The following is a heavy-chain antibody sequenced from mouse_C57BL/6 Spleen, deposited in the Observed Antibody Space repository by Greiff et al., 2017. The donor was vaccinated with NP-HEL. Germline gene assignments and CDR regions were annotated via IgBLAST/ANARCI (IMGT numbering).Heavy chain of an antibody. CDR3: TRTGGSSYNWYFDV. V-gene: IGHV1-5*01. CDR2: IYPGNSDT. J-gene: IGHJ1*03. Sequence: EVQLQQSGTVLARPGASVKMSCKTSGYTFTSYWMHWVKQRPGQGLEWIGAIYPGNSDTSYNQKFKGKAKLTAVTSASTAYMELSSLTNEDSAVYYCTRTGGSSYNWYFDVWGTGTTVTVSS. CDR1: GYTFTSYW. D-gene: IGHD1-1*01.